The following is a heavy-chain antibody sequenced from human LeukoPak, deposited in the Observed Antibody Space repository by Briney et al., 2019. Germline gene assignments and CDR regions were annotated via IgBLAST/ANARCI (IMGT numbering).Heavy chain of an antibody. Sequence: PSETLSLTCAVSGGSISSGGYSWSWIRQPPGKGLEWIGYIYHSGSTYYNPSLKSRVTISVDRSKNQFSLKLSSVTAADTAVYYCARGGYYDILTGYPNWFDPWGQGTLVTVSS. CDR3: ARGGYYDILTGYPNWFDP. D-gene: IGHD3-9*01. CDR1: GGSISSGGYS. V-gene: IGHV4-30-2*01. CDR2: IYHSGST. J-gene: IGHJ5*02.